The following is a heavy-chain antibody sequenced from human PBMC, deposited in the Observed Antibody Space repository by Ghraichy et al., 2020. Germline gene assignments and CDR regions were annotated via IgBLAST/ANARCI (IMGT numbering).Heavy chain of an antibody. CDR3: GKDPNGDFVGAFDI. J-gene: IGHJ3*02. D-gene: IGHD4-17*01. Sequence: GGSLRLSCVASGFPFSGYAMSWVRQAPGKGLEWVSGISASGSKTYYVDSVKGRFTISRDNSENTLSLQMNSLRGEDTALYYCGKDPNGDFVGAFDIWGQGTMVTVSS. CDR1: GFPFSGYA. CDR2: ISASGSKT. V-gene: IGHV3-23*01.